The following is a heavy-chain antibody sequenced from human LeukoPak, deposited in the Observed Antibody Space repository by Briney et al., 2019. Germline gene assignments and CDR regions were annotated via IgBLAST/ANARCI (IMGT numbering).Heavy chain of an antibody. Sequence: AGSLRLSCAASGFTFSSYAMSWVRQAPGKGLEWVSAISGSGGSTYYADSVKGRFTISRDNSKNTLYLQMNSLRAEDTAVYYCAREPGHGSGFWYFDYWGQGTLVTVSS. CDR1: GFTFSSYA. J-gene: IGHJ4*02. D-gene: IGHD6-19*01. CDR2: ISGSGGST. CDR3: AREPGHGSGFWYFDY. V-gene: IGHV3-23*01.